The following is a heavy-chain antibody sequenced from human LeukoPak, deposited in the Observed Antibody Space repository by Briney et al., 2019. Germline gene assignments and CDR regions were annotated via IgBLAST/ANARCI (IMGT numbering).Heavy chain of an antibody. CDR1: GFTFSSYS. Sequence: GGSLRLSCAASGFTFSSYSMNWVRQAPGTGLEWISYISSSSNTIYYAHSVKRRFTISRDNAKNSLYLQMNSLRDEDTAVYYCARSDFYIVVVPAAVDYWGQGTLVTVSS. J-gene: IGHJ4*02. V-gene: IGHV3-48*02. D-gene: IGHD2-2*01. CDR3: ARSDFYIVVVPAAVDY. CDR2: ISSSSNTI.